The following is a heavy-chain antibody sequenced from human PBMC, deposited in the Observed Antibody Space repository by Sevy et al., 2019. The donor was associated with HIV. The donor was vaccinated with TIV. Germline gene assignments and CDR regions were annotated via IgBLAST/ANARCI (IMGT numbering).Heavy chain of an antibody. Sequence: GGSPRLSCAASGFTFSSYGMHWVRQAPGKGLEWVAVISYDGSNKYYADSVKGRFTISRDNSKNTLYLQMNSLRAEDTAVYYCAKDGDYASYYYDSSGYLNLDYWGQGTLVTVSS. D-gene: IGHD3-22*01. V-gene: IGHV3-30*18. CDR1: GFTFSSYG. CDR3: AKDGDYASYYYDSSGYLNLDY. J-gene: IGHJ4*02. CDR2: ISYDGSNK.